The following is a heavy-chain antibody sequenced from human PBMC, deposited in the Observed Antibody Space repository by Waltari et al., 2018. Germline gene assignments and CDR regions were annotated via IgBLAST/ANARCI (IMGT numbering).Heavy chain of an antibody. CDR1: GRSISISS. Sequence: QVQLQESAPGLVKPSETLSLTCTVSGRSISISSWSWIRQPAGKGLEWIGRIYASGSTNYNPSLKSRVTMSVDTSKNQFSLKLSSVTAADTAVYYCARSSGWKTLNFDYWGQGTLVSVSS. J-gene: IGHJ4*02. CDR2: IYASGST. D-gene: IGHD6-19*01. V-gene: IGHV4-4*07. CDR3: ARSSGWKTLNFDY.